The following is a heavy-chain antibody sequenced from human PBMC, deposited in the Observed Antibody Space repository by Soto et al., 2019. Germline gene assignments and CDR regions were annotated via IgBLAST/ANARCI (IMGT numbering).Heavy chain of an antibody. V-gene: IGHV3-30*18. CDR1: GFTFSSYG. CDR3: AKDHGSIVVAPSYGMDV. CDR2: ISYDGSNK. Sequence: PGGSLRLSCAASGFTFSSYGMHWVRQAPGKGLEWVAVISYDGSNKYYADSVKGRFTISRDNSKNTLYLQMNSLRAEDTAVYYCAKDHGSIVVAPSYGMDVWGQGTTVTVSS. J-gene: IGHJ6*02. D-gene: IGHD1-26*01.